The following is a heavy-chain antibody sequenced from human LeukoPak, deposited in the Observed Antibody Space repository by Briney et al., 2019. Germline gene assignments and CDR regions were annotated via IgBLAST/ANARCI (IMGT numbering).Heavy chain of an antibody. D-gene: IGHD2-15*01. Sequence: PGGSLRLSCAASGLTFSSYWMHWVRQAPGKGLEWVSRINSDGSSTIYADSVKGRFTISRDNAKNTLYLQMNSLRAEDTAVYYCASKYCSGGSCYTNWFDPWGQGTLVTVSS. CDR2: INSDGSST. CDR1: GLTFSSYW. V-gene: IGHV3-74*01. CDR3: ASKYCSGGSCYTNWFDP. J-gene: IGHJ5*02.